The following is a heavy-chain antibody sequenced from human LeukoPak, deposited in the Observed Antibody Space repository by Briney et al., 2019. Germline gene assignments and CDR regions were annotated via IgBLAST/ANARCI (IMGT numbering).Heavy chain of an antibody. CDR3: ARDFGLTGKVDY. D-gene: IGHD1-20*01. Sequence: LGGSLRLSCAASGFTFSRYAMHWVRQAPGKGLESVSAMSSNGGSTYYANSVKGRFTISRDNSKNTLYLQMGSLRAEDLAVYYCARDFGLTGKVDYWGQGTLVTVSS. V-gene: IGHV3-64*01. CDR1: GFTFSRYA. J-gene: IGHJ4*02. CDR2: MSSNGGST.